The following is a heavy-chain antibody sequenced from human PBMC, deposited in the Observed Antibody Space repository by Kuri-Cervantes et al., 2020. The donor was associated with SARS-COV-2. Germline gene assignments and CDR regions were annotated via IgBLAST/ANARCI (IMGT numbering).Heavy chain of an antibody. CDR3: TRVSYSSTSCYYAFDI. D-gene: IGHD2-2*01. J-gene: IGHJ3*02. V-gene: IGHV3-49*04. CDR2: IRSKAYGGTT. Sequence: GESLKISCTASGFTFGDYAMSWVRQAPGKGLEWVGFIRSKAYGGTTEYAASVKGRFTISRDDSKSIAYLQMNSLKTEDTAVYYCTRVSYSSTSCYYAFDIWGQGTMVTVSS. CDR1: GFTFGDYA.